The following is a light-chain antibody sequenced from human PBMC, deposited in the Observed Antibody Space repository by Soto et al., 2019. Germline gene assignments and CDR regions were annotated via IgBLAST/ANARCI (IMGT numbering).Light chain of an antibody. J-gene: IGKJ1*01. CDR1: QSVSSN. CDR3: QQYNNWPRT. Sequence: EFVMTQSPATLSVSPGERATLSCLASQSVSSNLAWYQQKPGQAPRLLIYGASTRATGIPARFSGSGSGTEFTLTISSLQSEDFAVYYCQQYNNWPRTFGQGTKVDI. CDR2: GAS. V-gene: IGKV3-15*01.